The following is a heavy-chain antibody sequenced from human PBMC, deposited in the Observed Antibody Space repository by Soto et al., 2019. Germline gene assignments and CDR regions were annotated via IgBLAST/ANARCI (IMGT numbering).Heavy chain of an antibody. Sequence: QVQLVQSGAEVKKPGSSVKVSCKASGGTFSSYAISWVRQAPGQGLEWMGGIIPIFGTANYAQKFQGRVTITADESTSTAYMELSSLRSEDTAVYYCARVANSYGYSHYYYGMDVWGQGTTVTVSS. J-gene: IGHJ6*02. V-gene: IGHV1-69*12. D-gene: IGHD5-18*01. CDR2: IIPIFGTA. CDR1: GGTFSSYA. CDR3: ARVANSYGYSHYYYGMDV.